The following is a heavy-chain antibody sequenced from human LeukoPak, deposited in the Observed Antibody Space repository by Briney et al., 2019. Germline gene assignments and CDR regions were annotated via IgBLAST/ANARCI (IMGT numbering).Heavy chain of an antibody. CDR1: GFTFTNAW. CDR2: IKSKSDGGTT. D-gene: IGHD1-1*01. V-gene: IGHV3-15*01. Sequence: GGSLRLSCAASGFTFTNAWMSWVRQAPGKGLEWVGRIKSKSDGGTTDYAAPVKGRFTISRDDSKNTLYLQMNSLKIEDTAVYYCAARYNWNDLAYWGQGTLVTVSP. J-gene: IGHJ4*02. CDR3: AARYNWNDLAY.